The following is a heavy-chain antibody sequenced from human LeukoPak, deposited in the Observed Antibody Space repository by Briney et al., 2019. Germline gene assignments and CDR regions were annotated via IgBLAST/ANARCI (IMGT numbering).Heavy chain of an antibody. CDR1: GYTFTSYG. Sequence: GASVKVSCKASGYTFTSYGISWMRQAPGQGLEWLGWISTNTGNPTYAQGFTGRFVFSLDTSVSTAYLEISSLKSEDTAVYYCARDGYCSGGSCYSGDAFDIWGQGTMVTVS. V-gene: IGHV7-4-1*02. J-gene: IGHJ3*02. D-gene: IGHD2-15*01. CDR2: ISTNTGNP. CDR3: ARDGYCSGGSCYSGDAFDI.